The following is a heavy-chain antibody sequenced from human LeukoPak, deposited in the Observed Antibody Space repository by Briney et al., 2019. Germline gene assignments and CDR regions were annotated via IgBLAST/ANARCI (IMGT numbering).Heavy chain of an antibody. D-gene: IGHD6-13*01. V-gene: IGHV1-46*01. CDR3: ARVRDSSSWYDGRFDP. J-gene: IGHJ5*02. CDR1: GYTFTSYY. CDR2: INPSGGST. Sequence: ASAKVSCKASGYTFTSYYMHWVRQAPGQGLEWMGIINPSGGSTSYAQKFQGRVTMTRDMSTSTVYMELSSLRSEDTAVYYCARVRDSSSWYDGRFDPWGQGTLVTVSS.